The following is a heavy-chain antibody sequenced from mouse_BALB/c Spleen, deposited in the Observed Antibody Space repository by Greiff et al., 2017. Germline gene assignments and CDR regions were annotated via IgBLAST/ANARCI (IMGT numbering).Heavy chain of an antibody. CDR2: ISSGSSTI. CDR3: ARTSTMITRGYAMDY. J-gene: IGHJ4*01. V-gene: IGHV5-17*02. D-gene: IGHD2-4*01. CDR1: GFTFSSFG. Sequence: EVKLVESGGGLVQPGGSRKLSCAASGFTFSSFGMHWVRQAPEKGLEWVAYISSGSSTIYYADTVKGRFTISRDNPKNTLFLQMTSLRSEDTAMYYCARTSTMITRGYAMDYWGQGTSVTVSS.